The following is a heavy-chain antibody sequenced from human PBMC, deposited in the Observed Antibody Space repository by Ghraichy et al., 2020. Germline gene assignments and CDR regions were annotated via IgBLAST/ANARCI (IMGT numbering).Heavy chain of an antibody. J-gene: IGHJ5*02. CDR2: INPSGGST. CDR3: ARDHLVAGKTQGWFDP. D-gene: IGHD6-19*01. V-gene: IGHV1-46*01. CDR1: GYTFTSYY. Sequence: ASVKVSCKASGYTFTSYYMHWVRQAPGQGLEWMGIINPSGGSTSYAQKFQGRVTMTRDTSTSTVYMELSSLRSEDTAVYYCARDHLVAGKTQGWFDPWGQGTLVTVSS.